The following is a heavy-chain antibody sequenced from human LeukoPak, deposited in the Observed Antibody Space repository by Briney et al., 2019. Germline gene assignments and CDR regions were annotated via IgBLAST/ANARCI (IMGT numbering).Heavy chain of an antibody. CDR2: ISPSGAGT. CDR1: GFTFGTYD. J-gene: IGHJ4*02. V-gene: IGHV3-23*01. D-gene: IGHD1-1*01. CDR3: AYRTGFDY. Sequence: PGGSLRLSCAASGFTFGTYDMSWVRQAPGKGLDWISTISPSGAGTYYADSVKGRFTISRDNSKNTLFLQLNSLRAEDTAVYYCAYRTGFDYWGQGALVTVSS.